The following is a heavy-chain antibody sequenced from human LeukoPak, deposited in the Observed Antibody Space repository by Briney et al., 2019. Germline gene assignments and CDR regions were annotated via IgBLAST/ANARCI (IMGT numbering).Heavy chain of an antibody. CDR1: GFTFSSYS. CDR3: ARDEAPGYSSSWYRY. J-gene: IGHJ4*02. CDR2: ISSSSSYI. V-gene: IGHV3-21*01. Sequence: PGGSLRLSCAASGFTFSSYSMNWVRQAPGKGLEWVSSISSSSSYIYYADSVKGRFTISRDNAKNSLYLQMNSLRAEDTAVYYCARDEAPGYSSSWYRYWGQGTLVTVSS. D-gene: IGHD6-13*01.